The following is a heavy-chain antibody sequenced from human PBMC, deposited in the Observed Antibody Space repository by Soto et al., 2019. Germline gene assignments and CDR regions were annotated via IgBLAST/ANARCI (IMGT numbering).Heavy chain of an antibody. J-gene: IGHJ6*02. Sequence: SETLSLTCTVSGGSVSSGGYYWSWIRQHPGTGLEWIGYIYSSGTTYYNPSLKSRATISVDTSKNQFSLRLSSMTVADTAVYYCARDQVLRFGPGYCYYGMDVWGQGTTVTVYS. CDR3: ARDQVLRFGPGYCYYGMDV. CDR1: GGSVSSGGYY. V-gene: IGHV4-31*03. D-gene: IGHD3-3*01. CDR2: IYSSGTT.